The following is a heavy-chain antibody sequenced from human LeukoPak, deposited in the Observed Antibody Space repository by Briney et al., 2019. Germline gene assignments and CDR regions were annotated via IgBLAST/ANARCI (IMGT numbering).Heavy chain of an antibody. Sequence: PGGSLRLSCAASGFTFSSYRMNWVRQAPGKGLEWVSSISSSSSYIYYADSVKGRLTIPRDNAKHSLYLQMNSLRAEDTAVYYCARDFYHCSSTSCPKSPYYYYYMDVWGKGTTVTVSS. D-gene: IGHD2-2*01. CDR2: ISSSSSYI. CDR1: GFTFSSYR. J-gene: IGHJ6*03. V-gene: IGHV3-21*01. CDR3: ARDFYHCSSTSCPKSPYYYYYMDV.